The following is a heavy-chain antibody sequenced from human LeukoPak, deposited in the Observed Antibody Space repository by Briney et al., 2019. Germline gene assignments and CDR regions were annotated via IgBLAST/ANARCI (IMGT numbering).Heavy chain of an antibody. D-gene: IGHD3-3*01. CDR3: AREGALTIFGVVNAFDI. V-gene: IGHV3-7*01. CDR1: GFTFSSYW. CDR2: IKQDGSEK. Sequence: GGSLRLSCAASGFTFSSYWMSWVRQAPGKGLEWVANIKQDGSEKYYVDSVKGRFTISRDNAKNSLYLQMSSLRAEDTAVYYCAREGALTIFGVVNAFDIWGQGTMVTVSS. J-gene: IGHJ3*02.